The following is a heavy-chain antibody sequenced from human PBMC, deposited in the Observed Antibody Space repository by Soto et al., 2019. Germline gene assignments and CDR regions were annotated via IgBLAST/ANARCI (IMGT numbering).Heavy chain of an antibody. CDR2: INHSGST. CDR1: GGSFSGYY. V-gene: IGHV4-34*01. CDR3: ARPWVY. J-gene: IGHJ4*02. Sequence: SETLSLTCTVYGGSFSGYYWSWIRQAPGKGLEWIGEINHSGSTNYNPSLESRVTISIDTSKNQFSLKLTSVTAADTAVYYCARPWVYWGQGTLVTISS.